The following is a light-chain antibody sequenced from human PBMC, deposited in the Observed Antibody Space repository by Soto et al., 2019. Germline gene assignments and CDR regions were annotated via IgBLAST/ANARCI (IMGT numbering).Light chain of an antibody. CDR1: QSVSSN. CDR3: QQRSNWPRT. Sequence: EIVMTKSPVTLSVSPGERATLSCRAGQSVSSNLAWYQQKPGQAPRLLIYGASARATGIPARFTGSGSGTDFTLTISSLEPEDFAVYYCQQRSNWPRTFGQGTKVDIK. J-gene: IGKJ1*01. CDR2: GAS. V-gene: IGKV3-15*01.